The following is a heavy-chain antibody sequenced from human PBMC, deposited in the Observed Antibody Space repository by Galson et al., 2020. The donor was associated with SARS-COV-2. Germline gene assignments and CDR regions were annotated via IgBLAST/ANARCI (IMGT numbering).Heavy chain of an antibody. J-gene: IGHJ5*02. CDR2: TNPNSGDT. Sequence: ASVKVSCKASGYTFSGHYMHWVRLAPGQGLEWMGRTNPNSGDTDVAQKLQGRVTMTTDTSLTTAYMELSRLTSDDTAVYYCTRGSNSSPFYHFDPWGQGTLVTVSS. V-gene: IGHV1-2*06. CDR3: TRGSNSSPFYHFDP. D-gene: IGHD3-10*01. CDR1: GYTFSGHY.